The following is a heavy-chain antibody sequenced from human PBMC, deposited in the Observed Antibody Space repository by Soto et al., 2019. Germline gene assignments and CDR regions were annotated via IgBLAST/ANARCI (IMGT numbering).Heavy chain of an antibody. D-gene: IGHD3-22*01. CDR2: IWYDGSNK. CDR1: GFTFSSYG. V-gene: IGHV3-33*01. Sequence: QVQLVESGGGVVQPGRSLRLSCEASGFTFSSYGMNWVRQAPGKGLEGVAVIWYDGSNKFYADSVKGRFTISRDNSKNTVSLQMNSLGAEDTAVYYCVRDGCDSITCSPPSWFDPWGQGTLVTVSS. J-gene: IGHJ5*02. CDR3: VRDGCDSITCSPPSWFDP.